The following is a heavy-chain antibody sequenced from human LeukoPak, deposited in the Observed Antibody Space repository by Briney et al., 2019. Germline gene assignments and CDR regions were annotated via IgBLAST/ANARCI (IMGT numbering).Heavy chain of an antibody. Sequence: SETLSLTCTVSGYSISSGYYWGWIRQPPGKGLEWIGSIYHSGSTYYNPSLKSRVTISVDTSKNQFSLKLSSVTAADTAVYYCAREMGANNNWFDPWGQGTLVTVSS. J-gene: IGHJ5*02. D-gene: IGHD1-26*01. CDR1: GYSISSGYY. CDR3: AREMGANNNWFDP. CDR2: IYHSGST. V-gene: IGHV4-38-2*02.